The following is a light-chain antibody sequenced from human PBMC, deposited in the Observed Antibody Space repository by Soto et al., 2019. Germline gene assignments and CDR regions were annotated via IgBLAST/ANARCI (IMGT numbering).Light chain of an antibody. CDR1: QDISTS. CDR2: PAS. CDR3: QHLRTYPFS. J-gene: IGKJ2*03. Sequence: DIPLTQSPSFLSASVGDRVTVSCRASQDISTSLAWFQQKAGKVPQLLVYPASTLQDGVPSRFSGSGSGTYFTLTINNLQAEDFATYYCQHLRTYPFSIGQWTKLDIK. V-gene: IGKV1-9*01.